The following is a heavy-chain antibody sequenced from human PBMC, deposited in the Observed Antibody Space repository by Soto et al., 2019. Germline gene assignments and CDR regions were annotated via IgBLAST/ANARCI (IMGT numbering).Heavy chain of an antibody. CDR1: VGSFSVYY. Sequence: TSETLSLTCAFYVGSFSVYYWTWIRQPPGKGLEWIGETTNSGSTNYNPSLESRVTISVDTSKNHFSLNLSSVTAADTAVYYCARETNVGQPIGYFQLWGQGTMVTVSS. V-gene: IGHV4-34*01. D-gene: IGHD2-8*01. CDR3: ARETNVGQPIGYFQL. CDR2: TTNSGST. J-gene: IGHJ1*01.